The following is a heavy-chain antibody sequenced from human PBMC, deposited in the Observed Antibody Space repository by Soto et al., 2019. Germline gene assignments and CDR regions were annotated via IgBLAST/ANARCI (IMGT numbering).Heavy chain of an antibody. CDR3: AILSSYIHSGGYYNRHDAFDI. V-gene: IGHV4-59*01. D-gene: IGHD3-22*01. J-gene: IGHJ3*02. Sequence: SETLSLTCTASVGSISSYYWSWIRERPGKGLEWIGYVYSSGRTSYNPSLRSRVTISVDTSNNQFSLDLSSVTAADTAVYYCAILSSYIHSGGYYNRHDAFDIWGQGAMVTVSS. CDR2: VYSSGRT. CDR1: VGSISSYY.